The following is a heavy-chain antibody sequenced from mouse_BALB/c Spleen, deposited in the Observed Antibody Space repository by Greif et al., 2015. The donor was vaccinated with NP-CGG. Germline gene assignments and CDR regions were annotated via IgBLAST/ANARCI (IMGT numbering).Heavy chain of an antibody. Sequence: VKLVESGPGLVAPSQSLSITCTVSGFSLTSYGVHWVRQPPGKGLEWLGVIWAGGSTNYNSALMSRLSISKDNSKSQVFLKMNSLQTDDTAMYYCAREAYGNSFAYWGQGTLVTVSA. CDR3: AREAYGNSFAY. J-gene: IGHJ3*01. D-gene: IGHD2-1*01. V-gene: IGHV2-9*02. CDR2: IWAGGST. CDR1: GFSLTSYG.